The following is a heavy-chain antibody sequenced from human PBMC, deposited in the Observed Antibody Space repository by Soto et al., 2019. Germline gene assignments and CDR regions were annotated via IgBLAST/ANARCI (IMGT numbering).Heavy chain of an antibody. Sequence: QVQLVQSGAEVKKPGSSVKVSCKASGGTFSGYAISWVRQAPGQGLEWMGGIIPIFGTADYAQKFQGRVTITADESRSTAYMELSSLRSEDTAVYYCASHSSGQLVGYYYYGMDVWGQGTTVTVSS. J-gene: IGHJ6*02. V-gene: IGHV1-69*12. CDR1: GGTFSGYA. CDR2: IIPIFGTA. D-gene: IGHD6-19*01. CDR3: ASHSSGQLVGYYYYGMDV.